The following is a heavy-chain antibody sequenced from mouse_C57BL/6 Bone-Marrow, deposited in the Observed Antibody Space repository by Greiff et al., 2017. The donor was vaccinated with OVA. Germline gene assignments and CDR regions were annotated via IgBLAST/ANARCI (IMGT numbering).Heavy chain of an antibody. CDR1: GYTFTSYG. J-gene: IGHJ2*01. CDR3: AIPPCY. V-gene: IGHV1-50*01. CDR2: IDPSDSYT. Sequence: QVQLQQPGAELVKPGASVKLSCKASGYTFTSYGMPWVKQRPGQGLEWIGEIDPSDSYTNYNQKFKGKATLTVDTSSSTAYMQLSSLTSEDSAVYYCAIPPCYWGQGTTLTVSS.